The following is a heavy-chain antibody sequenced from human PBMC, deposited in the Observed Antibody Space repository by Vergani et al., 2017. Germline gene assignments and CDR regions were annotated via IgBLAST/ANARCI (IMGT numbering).Heavy chain of an antibody. CDR2: IYPGDSEV. D-gene: IGHD3-16*01. V-gene: IGHV5-51*01. J-gene: IGHJ3*01. CDR1: GYIFSNFW. CDR3: ASGGHGAENGGALQL. Sequence: EKQLVQSGSETNKPGESLKISCQAFGYIFSNFWIGWVRQRPGRGLEWMGIIYPGDSEVKSNPTFRGQVIFSVDTSVNTAYLQWRSLQASDTATYFCASGGHGAENGGALQLWGQGTKITVSS.